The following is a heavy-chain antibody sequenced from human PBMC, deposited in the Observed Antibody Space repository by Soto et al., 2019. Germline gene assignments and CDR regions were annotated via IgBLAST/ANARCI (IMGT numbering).Heavy chain of an antibody. CDR2: IYYSGST. V-gene: IGHV4-39*01. D-gene: IGHD2-2*01. CDR3: ARHVRLPDCTGTSCYVAGTYYFDL. CDR1: SGSISSSTFY. Sequence: SETLSLTCTVSSGSISSSTFYWGWIRQPPGKGLEWIGSIYYSGSTYYNAALKSRVTISVDTSKNQVSLRLTSVTAADAAVYYCARHVRLPDCTGTSCYVAGTYYFDLWGQGTLVTVSS. J-gene: IGHJ4*02.